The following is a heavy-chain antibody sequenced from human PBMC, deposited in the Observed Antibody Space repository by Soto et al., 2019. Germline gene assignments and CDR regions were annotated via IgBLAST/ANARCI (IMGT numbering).Heavy chain of an antibody. V-gene: IGHV4-59*08. D-gene: IGHD1-1*01. CDR2: IYYSGTT. CDR1: GGSISSYY. Sequence: QVQLQESGPGLVKPSETLSLTCTVSGGSISSYYWSWIRQPPGKGLEWIGYIYYSGTTNYHPSLKTRVPISVATCKNQSSRKLSSVTAADTAVYYCARRYGYSFDYWGQGPLVPVSS. J-gene: IGHJ4*02. CDR3: ARRYGYSFDY.